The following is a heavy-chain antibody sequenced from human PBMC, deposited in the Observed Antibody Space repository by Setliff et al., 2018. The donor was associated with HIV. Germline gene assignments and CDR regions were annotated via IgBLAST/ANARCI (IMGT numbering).Heavy chain of an antibody. J-gene: IGHJ6*03. D-gene: IGHD3-3*01. CDR2: ISAYNGNT. V-gene: IGHV1-18*01. CDR3: ARQFLDWSNDYYSRYYMDV. CDR1: GYTFTSYG. Sequence: ASVKVSCKASGYTFTSYGISWVRQAPGQGLEWMGWISAYNGNTHYAQGLQGRVTMTTDTSTRTAYMELRSLRSGDTAVYYCARQFLDWSNDYYSRYYMDVWGKGTTVTVSS.